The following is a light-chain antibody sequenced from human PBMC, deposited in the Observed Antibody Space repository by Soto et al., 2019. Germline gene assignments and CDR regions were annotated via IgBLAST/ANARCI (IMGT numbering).Light chain of an antibody. Sequence: EVVLTQSPGTLSLSPGESATLSCRASQSVSSNYLAWYQQKPGQAPRLLIYGVSTRATGIPDRFSGSGSGTDFSLTIRRLEPEDFALYYGQQYFTSPLTFCGGTKVEIK. CDR1: QSVSSNY. J-gene: IGKJ4*01. CDR3: QQYFTSPLT. CDR2: GVS. V-gene: IGKV3-20*01.